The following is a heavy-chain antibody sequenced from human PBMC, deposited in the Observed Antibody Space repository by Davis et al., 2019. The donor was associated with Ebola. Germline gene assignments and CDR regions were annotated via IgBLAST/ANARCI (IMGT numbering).Heavy chain of an antibody. Sequence: GGSLRLSCAASGFTFSSYSMNWVRQAPGKGLEWVSSISSSSSYIYYADSVKGRFTISRDNAKNSLYLQMNSLRDEDTAVYYCARVGGSGTLGDYGMDVWGQGTTVTVSS. D-gene: IGHD3-10*01. CDR3: ARVGGSGTLGDYGMDV. V-gene: IGHV3-21*01. CDR2: ISSSSSYI. CDR1: GFTFSSYS. J-gene: IGHJ6*02.